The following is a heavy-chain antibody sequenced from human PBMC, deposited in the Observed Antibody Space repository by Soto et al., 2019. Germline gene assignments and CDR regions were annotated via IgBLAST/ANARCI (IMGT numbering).Heavy chain of an antibody. CDR1: GFTVSSNY. D-gene: IGHD3-10*01. CDR3: ARDVFFGDTDTELYGMDV. CDR2: IYSGGST. J-gene: IGHJ6*02. V-gene: IGHV3-53*02. Sequence: EVQLVETGGGLIQPGGSLRLSCAASGFTVSSNYMSWVRQAPGKGLEWVSVIYSGGSTYYADSVKGRFTISRDNSKNTLHLQMNSLRAEDTAVYYCARDVFFGDTDTELYGMDVWGQGTTVTVSS.